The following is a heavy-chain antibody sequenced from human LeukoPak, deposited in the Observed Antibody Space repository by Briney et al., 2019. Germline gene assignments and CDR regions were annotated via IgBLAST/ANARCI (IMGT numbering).Heavy chain of an antibody. V-gene: IGHV3-33*06. CDR2: IWYDGSNK. Sequence: GRSLRLSCAASGFTFSSYGMHWVRQAPGKGLEWVAVIWYDGSNKYYADSVKGRFTISRDNSKNTLYLQMNSLRAEDTAVYYCAKELLGIPSWYFDLWGRGTLVTVSS. J-gene: IGHJ2*01. CDR3: AKELLGIPSWYFDL. CDR1: GFTFSSYG. D-gene: IGHD2-21*01.